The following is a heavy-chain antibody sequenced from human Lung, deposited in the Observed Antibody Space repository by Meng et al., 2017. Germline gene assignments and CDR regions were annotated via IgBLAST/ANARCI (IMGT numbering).Heavy chain of an antibody. CDR3: ARGRVVVAATPSDY. CDR1: GFTFSSYS. CDR2: ISSSST. J-gene: IGHJ4*02. D-gene: IGHD2-15*01. Sequence: EVQLVESGGGLVKPVVSLRLSCAASGFTFSSYSMNWARQAPGKGQEWVSSISSSSTYADSVKGRFTISRDNAKNSLYLQMNSLRAEDTAVYYCARGRVVVAATPSDYWGQGTLVTVSS. V-gene: IGHV3-21*01.